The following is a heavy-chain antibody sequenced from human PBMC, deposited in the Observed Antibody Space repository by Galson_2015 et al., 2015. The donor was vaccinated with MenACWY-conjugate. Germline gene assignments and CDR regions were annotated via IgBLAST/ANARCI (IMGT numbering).Heavy chain of an antibody. V-gene: IGHV1-69*13. D-gene: IGHD4-17*01. J-gene: IGHJ4*02. CDR2: IIPVFHTT. Sequence: SVKVSCKASGDSFNTYRFNWIRQAPGQGPEWLEGIIPVFHTTDYAQRFQGRLTITADESTSTVYMELSSLRSDDTAIYYCARPGGDYEQRTFFDYWGQGTLVTVSS. CDR3: ARPGGDYEQRTFFDY. CDR1: GDSFNTYR.